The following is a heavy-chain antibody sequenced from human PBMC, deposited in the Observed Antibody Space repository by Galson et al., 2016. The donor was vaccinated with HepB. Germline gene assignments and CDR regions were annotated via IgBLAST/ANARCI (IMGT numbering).Heavy chain of an antibody. D-gene: IGHD4-11*01. V-gene: IGHV3-64*04. CDR2: ITSNGRNT. CDR3: AREGSADCSNCDHWNYGMDV. J-gene: IGHJ6*02. CDR1: GFTFSYYA. Sequence: SLRLSCAASGFTFSYYAMHWVRQAPGKGLEYISGITSNGRNTYYADFVKGRFTISRDNSKNTVYLEMNSLRAEDTAVYYCAREGSADCSNCDHWNYGMDVWGQGTTVTVSS.